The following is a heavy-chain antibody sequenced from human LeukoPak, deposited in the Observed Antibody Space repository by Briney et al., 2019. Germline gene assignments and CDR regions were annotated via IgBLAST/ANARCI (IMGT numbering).Heavy chain of an antibody. CDR2: ISSSSSYI. D-gene: IGHD4-17*01. Sequence: GGSLRLSCAASGFTFSSYSMNWVRQAPGKGLEWVSSISSSSSYIYYADSVKGRFTISRDNAKNSLYLQMNSLRAEDTAVYYCARDDYGDYENYYYYGMDVWGQGTTVTVSS. J-gene: IGHJ6*02. CDR1: GFTFSSYS. CDR3: ARDDYGDYENYYYYGMDV. V-gene: IGHV3-21*01.